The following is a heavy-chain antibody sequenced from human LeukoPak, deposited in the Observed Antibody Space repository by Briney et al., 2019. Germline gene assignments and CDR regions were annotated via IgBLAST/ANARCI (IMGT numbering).Heavy chain of an antibody. Sequence: GESLKISCKGSGCSFTTSWIGWVRQMPGKGLEWMGIIYPGDSDTRYSPSFQGQVTISVDKSISTGYLQWSSLKASDTAMYYCATARLYSGGACYAEHWGQGTLVTVSS. V-gene: IGHV5-51*01. D-gene: IGHD2-21*02. CDR1: GCSFTTSW. J-gene: IGHJ4*02. CDR3: ATARLYSGGACYAEH. CDR2: IYPGDSDT.